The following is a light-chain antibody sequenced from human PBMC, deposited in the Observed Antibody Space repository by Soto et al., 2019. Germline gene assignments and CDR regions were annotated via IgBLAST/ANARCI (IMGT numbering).Light chain of an antibody. CDR3: QQYDDYSPYT. CDR1: QSVNTW. V-gene: IGKV1-5*03. CDR2: KAS. Sequence: DIRMTQSPSTLSASVGDRVTITCRASQSVNTWLAWYQQKQGKAPKLLIYKASTLASGVPSRFSGSGSGTEFTLTISSLQPDDFATYYCQQYDDYSPYTFGQGTRLEF. J-gene: IGKJ2*01.